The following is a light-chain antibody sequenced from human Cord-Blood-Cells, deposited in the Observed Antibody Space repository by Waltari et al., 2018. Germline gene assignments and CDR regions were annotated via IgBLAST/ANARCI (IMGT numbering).Light chain of an antibody. V-gene: IGLV2-23*01. CDR2: EGS. CDR3: CSYAGSVV. CDR1: SSDVGRSNL. Sequence: QSALTQPASVSGSPGQSITISCPGTSSDVGRSNLGSWYQQPPGKAPKLMIYEGSKRPSGVSNRFSGSKSGNTASLTISGLQAEDEADYYCCSYAGSVVFGGGTKLTVL. J-gene: IGLJ2*01.